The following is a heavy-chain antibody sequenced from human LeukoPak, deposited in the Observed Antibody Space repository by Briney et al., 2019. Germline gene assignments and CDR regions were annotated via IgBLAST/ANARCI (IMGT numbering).Heavy chain of an antibody. CDR1: GGSISSYY. D-gene: IGHD5-18*01. J-gene: IGHJ4*02. V-gene: IGHV4-59*01. CDR2: IYYSGST. CDR3: ARSRGHSYGPWDY. Sequence: SETLSLTCTVSGGSISSYYWSGIRQPPGKGLEWIGYIYYSGSTDYNPSLQSRVTISVDTSKNQFSLKLSSVTAADTAVYYCARSRGHSYGPWDYWGRGTLLTVSS.